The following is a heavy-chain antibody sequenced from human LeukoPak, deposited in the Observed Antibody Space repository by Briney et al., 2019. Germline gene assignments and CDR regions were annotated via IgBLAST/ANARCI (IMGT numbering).Heavy chain of an antibody. CDR3: ARDGGPAYSSSWYLY. CDR1: GFSFGDYA. D-gene: IGHD6-13*01. V-gene: IGHV3-48*03. CDR2: ISSSGSTI. Sequence: GGSLRLSCAASGFSFGDYAMGWVRQAPGKGLEWVSYISSSGSTIYYADSVKGRFTISRDNAKNSLYLQMNSLRAEDTAVYYCARDGGPAYSSSWYLYWGQGTLVTVSS. J-gene: IGHJ4*02.